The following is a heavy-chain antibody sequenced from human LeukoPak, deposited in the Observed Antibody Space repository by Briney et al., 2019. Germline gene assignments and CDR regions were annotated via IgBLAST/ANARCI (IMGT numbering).Heavy chain of an antibody. CDR3: ARDVSRESSSGWCYAFDI. J-gene: IGHJ3*02. V-gene: IGHV4-31*03. CDR1: GGSISSGGYY. D-gene: IGHD6-19*01. Sequence: SETLSLTCTVSGGSISSGGYYWSWIRQHPGKGLEWIGYIYYSGSTYYNPSLKSRVTISVDTSKNQFSLKLSSVTAADTAVYYCARDVSRESSSGWCYAFDIWGQGTMVTVSS. CDR2: IYYSGST.